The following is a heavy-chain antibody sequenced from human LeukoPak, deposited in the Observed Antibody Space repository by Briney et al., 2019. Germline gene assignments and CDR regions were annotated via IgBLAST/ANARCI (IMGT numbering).Heavy chain of an antibody. CDR3: ATYTHWVAGDV. CDR2: MNQDGSAK. D-gene: IGHD3-16*01. CDR1: GFTFSNYE. J-gene: IGHJ6*02. Sequence: GGSLRLSCAPSGFTFSNYEMNWVRQAPGKGLEWVANMNQDGSAKGYVDSVKGRFTISRDNARNSLYLQMSSLRPEDTAVYYCATYTHWVAGDVWGQGTTVTVSS. V-gene: IGHV3-7*01.